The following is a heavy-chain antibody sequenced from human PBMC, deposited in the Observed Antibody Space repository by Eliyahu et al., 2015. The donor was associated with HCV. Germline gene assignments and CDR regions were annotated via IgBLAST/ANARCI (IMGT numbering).Heavy chain of an antibody. Sequence: QVQLVESGGGVVQPGRSLRLSCXASGFTFSSYAMHWXHQAPGKGLEWVAVISYDGSNKYYADSVKGRFTISRDNSKNTLYLQMNSLRAEDTAVYYCASCARDPPRSSTSCRYYGMDVWGQGTTVTVSS. D-gene: IGHD2-2*01. J-gene: IGHJ6*02. CDR1: GFTFSSYA. CDR3: ASCARDPPRSSTSCRYYGMDV. V-gene: IGHV3-30-3*01. CDR2: ISYDGSNK.